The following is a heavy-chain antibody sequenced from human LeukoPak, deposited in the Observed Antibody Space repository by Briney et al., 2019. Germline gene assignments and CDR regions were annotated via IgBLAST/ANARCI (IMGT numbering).Heavy chain of an antibody. D-gene: IGHD6-13*01. CDR2: IYYSGST. J-gene: IGHJ4*02. V-gene: IGHV4-39*01. Sequence: SETLSLTCTVSGGSISSSSYYWGWIRQPPGKGLEWIGSIYYSGSTYYNPSLKSRVTISVDTSKNQFSLKLSSVTAADTAVYYCASRPRDEYNSSWYFWGQGTLVTVSS. CDR3: ASRPRDEYNSSWYF. CDR1: GGSISSSSYY.